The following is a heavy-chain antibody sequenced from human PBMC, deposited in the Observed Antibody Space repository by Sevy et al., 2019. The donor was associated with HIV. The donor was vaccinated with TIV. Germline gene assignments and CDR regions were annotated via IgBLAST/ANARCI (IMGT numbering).Heavy chain of an antibody. CDR3: AIHLSGDSRMDV. J-gene: IGHJ6*02. D-gene: IGHD3-22*01. V-gene: IGHV3-48*03. Sequence: GGSLRLSCAASGFSFSSYEMNCVRQAPGKGLEWFSYISSSGTTIYYADSVKGRFTVSRDNAKNSLYLQMNSLRCEDTSVYYCAIHLSGDSRMDVWGQGTSVTVSS. CDR1: GFSFSSYE. CDR2: ISSSGTTI.